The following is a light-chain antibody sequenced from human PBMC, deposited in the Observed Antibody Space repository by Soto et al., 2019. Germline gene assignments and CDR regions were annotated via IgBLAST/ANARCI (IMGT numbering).Light chain of an antibody. CDR1: QTVSSNY. J-gene: IGKJ2*01. V-gene: IGKV3-20*01. CDR3: HQYNSWPPGT. Sequence: EIVLTQSPGTLSLSPGEGATLSCWASQTVSSNYLAWYQQRPGQAPRLIIYGASSRATGIPDRFSGSGSGTDFTLTISSLQSEDFALYYCHQYNSWPPGTFGQGTKVDIK. CDR2: GAS.